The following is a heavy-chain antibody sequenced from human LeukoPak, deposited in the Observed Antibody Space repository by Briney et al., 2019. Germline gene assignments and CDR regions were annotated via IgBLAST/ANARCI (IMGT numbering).Heavy chain of an antibody. CDR2: ISAYNGNT. CDR3: ARDGFDTMVRGVIKPIDY. CDR1: GYTFTSYG. D-gene: IGHD3-10*01. J-gene: IGHJ4*02. Sequence: GASVKVSCKASGYTFTSYGISWVRQAPGQGLEWMGWISAYNGNTNYAQKLQGRVTMTTDTSTSTAYMELRSLRSDDTAVYYCARDGFDTMVRGVIKPIDYWGQGTLVTVSS. V-gene: IGHV1-18*01.